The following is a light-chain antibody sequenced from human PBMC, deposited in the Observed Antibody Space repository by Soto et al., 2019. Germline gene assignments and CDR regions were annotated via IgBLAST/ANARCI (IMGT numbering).Light chain of an antibody. V-gene: IGKV3-20*01. CDR2: GAS. CDR1: QSVSSSY. Sequence: EVVLTQSPASLSLSPGESATLSCRTSQSVSSSYLAWYQQKPGQAPRLLIYGASFKATGIPDRFSGSGFGTDFTLSISRLEPEDFAVSYCQQYRTLPLTFGGGTRVESK. CDR3: QQYRTLPLT. J-gene: IGKJ4*01.